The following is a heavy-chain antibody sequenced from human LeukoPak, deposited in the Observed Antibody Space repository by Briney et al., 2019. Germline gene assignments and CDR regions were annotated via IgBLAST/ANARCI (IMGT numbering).Heavy chain of an antibody. CDR3: ARTLYIAAVPGGFDY. CDR1: GYTSTGHY. V-gene: IGHV1-2*02. D-gene: IGHD6-13*01. CDR2: INPKKAGT. J-gene: IGHJ4*02. Sequence: GASVKVSCKAHGYTSTGHYLHWVRQAPRQGLEWSGWINPKKAGTNFAQRFQGRVTMTRDTSISTVYMELSRLRSDDTALYYCARTLYIAAVPGGFDYWGQGSLVTVSS.